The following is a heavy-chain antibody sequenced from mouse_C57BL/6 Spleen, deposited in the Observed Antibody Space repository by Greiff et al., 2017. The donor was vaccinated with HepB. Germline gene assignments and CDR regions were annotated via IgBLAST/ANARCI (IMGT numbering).Heavy chain of an antibody. V-gene: IGHV5-9-1*02. J-gene: IGHJ4*01. CDR3: TREDYDYEYAMDY. D-gene: IGHD2-4*01. Sequence: EVQVVESGEGLVKPGGSLKLSCAASGFTFSSYAMSWVRQTPEKRLEWVAYISSGGDYIYYADTVKGRFTISRDNARNTLYLQMSSLKSEDTAMYYCTREDYDYEYAMDYWGQGTSVTVSS. CDR1: GFTFSSYA. CDR2: ISSGGDYI.